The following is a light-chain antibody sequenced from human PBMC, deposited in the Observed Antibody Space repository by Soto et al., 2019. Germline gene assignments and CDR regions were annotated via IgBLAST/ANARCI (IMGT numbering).Light chain of an antibody. CDR3: QHYNSYPWT. CDR2: TAS. V-gene: IGKV1-9*01. J-gene: IGKJ1*01. Sequence: TQSPSSLSASVGDSSTITCRASQAISSYLGWYQQKPGKAPNLLIYTASSLQSGVPSRFSGSGSGTDFTLTITSLQPDDFASYCCQHYNSYPWTFGQGTKVDIK. CDR1: QAISSY.